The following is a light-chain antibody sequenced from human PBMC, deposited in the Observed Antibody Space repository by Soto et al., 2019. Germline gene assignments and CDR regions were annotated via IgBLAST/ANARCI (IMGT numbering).Light chain of an antibody. CDR1: QSVRNY. CDR2: DAS. J-gene: IGKJ5*01. CDR3: QQRGTWPPIT. Sequence: EIVLTQSPATLSLSPGERATLSCRASQSVRNYLAWYQQKPGQAPRLLIYDASSRATGIPARFSGSGSGTDFTLTISSLESEDFAVYYCQQRGTWPPITFGQGTRLEIK. V-gene: IGKV3-11*01.